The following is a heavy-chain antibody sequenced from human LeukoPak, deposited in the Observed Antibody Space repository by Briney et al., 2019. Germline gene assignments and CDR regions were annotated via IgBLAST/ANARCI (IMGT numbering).Heavy chain of an antibody. V-gene: IGHV3-33*01. CDR2: IWNDGSNA. D-gene: IGHD1-26*01. Sequence: GGSLRLSCAASGFTFSSNGMHWVRQAPGKGLEWVAIIWNDGSNAYYADSVKGRFTISRDNSKNTLYLQMNSLRADDTAVYYCARLVGARGGYFDYWGQGTLVTVSS. CDR1: GFTFSSNG. J-gene: IGHJ4*02. CDR3: ARLVGARGGYFDY.